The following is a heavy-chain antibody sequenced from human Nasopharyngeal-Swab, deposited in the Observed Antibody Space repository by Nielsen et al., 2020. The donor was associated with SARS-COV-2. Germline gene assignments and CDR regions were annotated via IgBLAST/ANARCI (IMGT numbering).Heavy chain of an antibody. V-gene: IGHV1-18*01. CDR3: ARSTIAVAGRGISDY. D-gene: IGHD6-19*01. J-gene: IGHJ4*02. CDR2: ISACNGNT. Sequence: ASVKVSCKASGYTFTSYGISWVRQAPGQGLEWMGWISACNGNTNYAQKLQGRVTMTTDTSTSTAYMELRSLRSDDTAVYYCARSTIAVAGRGISDYWGQGTLVTVSS. CDR1: GYTFTSYG.